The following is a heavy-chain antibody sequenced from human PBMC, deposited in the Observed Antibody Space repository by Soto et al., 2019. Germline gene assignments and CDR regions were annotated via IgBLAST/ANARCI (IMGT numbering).Heavy chain of an antibody. J-gene: IGHJ5*02. CDR1: GFTFSNYN. V-gene: IGHV3-21*01. Sequence: LRLSCVASGFTFSNYNMDWVRQAPGKGLEWVSHISGTGVYIHYADAVKGRFTISRDNAKSSVYLQMNSLRAEDTAVYYCAREGALKPFSSWGQGALVTVSS. CDR3: AREGALKPFSS. CDR2: ISGTGVYI.